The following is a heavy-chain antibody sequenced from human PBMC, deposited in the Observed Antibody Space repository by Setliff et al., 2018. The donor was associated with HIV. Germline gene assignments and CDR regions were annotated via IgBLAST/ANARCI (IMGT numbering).Heavy chain of an antibody. J-gene: IGHJ5*02. CDR1: GGSISSDNW. Sequence: SETLSLTCAVSGGSISSDNWWTWVRQAPGKGLEWIGETSHSGKTNYNPSLQSRVTMSVDTSKNQFSLKVRSLTAADTGLYYCARVKSIKTTLVRLWPRFDLWGQGTQVTVSS. V-gene: IGHV4-4*02. CDR2: TSHSGKT. D-gene: IGHD3-10*01. CDR3: ARVKSIKTTLVRLWPRFDL.